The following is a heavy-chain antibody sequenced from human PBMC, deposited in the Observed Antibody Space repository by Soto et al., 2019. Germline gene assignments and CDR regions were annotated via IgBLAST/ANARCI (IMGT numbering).Heavy chain of an antibody. CDR2: INPSGGST. Sequence: ASVKVSCKASGYTFTSYYMNWVRQAPGRGLEWMGIINPSGGSTSYAQKFQGRVTMTRDTSTSTVYMELSSLRSEDTAVYYCARDQAAAASRYYGMDVWGQGTTVSVSS. J-gene: IGHJ6*02. V-gene: IGHV1-46*01. CDR3: ARDQAAAASRYYGMDV. D-gene: IGHD6-13*01. CDR1: GYTFTSYY.